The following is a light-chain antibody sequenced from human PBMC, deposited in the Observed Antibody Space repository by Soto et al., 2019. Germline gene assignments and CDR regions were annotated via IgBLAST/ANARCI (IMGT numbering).Light chain of an antibody. Sequence: EIVLTQSPATLYVSPGERATLSCRASQSLSSNVAWYQQRPRQAPRLLIFDTSSRASDVPARFSGGGSGTEFTLTIASLQSEDFAISYCQQYNHWPRMLSFGGGTKVELK. CDR2: DTS. J-gene: IGKJ4*01. CDR1: QSLSSN. V-gene: IGKV3-15*01. CDR3: QQYNHWPRMLS.